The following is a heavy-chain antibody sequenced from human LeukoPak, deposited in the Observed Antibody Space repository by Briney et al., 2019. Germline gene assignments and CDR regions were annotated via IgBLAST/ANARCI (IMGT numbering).Heavy chain of an antibody. J-gene: IGHJ6*02. CDR1: GYIFTSYG. CDR3: ARRKLRFLEWLWYYYGMDV. D-gene: IGHD3-3*01. Sequence: ASVKVSCKASGYIFTSYGISWVRQATGQGLEWMGWMNPNSGNTGYAQKFQGRVTMTRNTSISTAYMELSSLRSEDTAVYYCARRKLRFLEWLWYYYGMDVWGQGTTVTVSS. V-gene: IGHV1-8*01. CDR2: MNPNSGNT.